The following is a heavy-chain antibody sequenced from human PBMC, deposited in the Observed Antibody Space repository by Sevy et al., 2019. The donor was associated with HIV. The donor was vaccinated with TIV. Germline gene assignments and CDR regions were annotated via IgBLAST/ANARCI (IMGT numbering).Heavy chain of an antibody. CDR2: IYPGDSDT. CDR1: GYSFTSYW. D-gene: IGHD2-21*02. V-gene: IGHV5-51*01. Sequence: GESLKISCKGSGYSFTSYWIGWVRQMPGKGLEWMGIIYPGDSDTGYSPSFQGQVTISADKSISTAYLQWSSLKASDTAMYYCARRYRCGGDCYALDYWGQGTLVTVSS. CDR3: ARRYRCGGDCYALDY. J-gene: IGHJ4*02.